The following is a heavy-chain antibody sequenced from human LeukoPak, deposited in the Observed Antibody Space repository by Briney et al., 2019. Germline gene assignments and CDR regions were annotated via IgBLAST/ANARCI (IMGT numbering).Heavy chain of an antibody. V-gene: IGHV3-48*03. D-gene: IGHD6-6*01. Sequence: PGGSLRLSCAASGFTFSSYEMNWVRQAPGRGMEWGSYISSSGSTIYCADSVKGRFTISRENAKNSLYLQMNSLRAEDTAVYYCASVSSIAGRPLGYCGQGTLVTVSS. CDR1: GFTFSSYE. J-gene: IGHJ4*02. CDR2: ISSSGSTI. CDR3: ASVSSIAGRPLGY.